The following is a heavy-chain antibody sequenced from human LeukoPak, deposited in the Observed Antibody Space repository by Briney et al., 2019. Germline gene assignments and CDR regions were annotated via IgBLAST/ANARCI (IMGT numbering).Heavy chain of an antibody. D-gene: IGHD3-9*01. CDR1: GGSISSSSYY. J-gene: IGHJ4*02. CDR3: ARHPLRYFDWLLTFDY. CDR2: IYYSGST. Sequence: SETLSLTCTVSGGSISSSSYYWGWIRQPPGKGLEWIGSIYYSGSTYYNPSLKSRVTISVDTSKNQFSLKLSSVTAADTAVYCCARHPLRYFDWLLTFDYWGQGTLVTVSS. V-gene: IGHV4-39*01.